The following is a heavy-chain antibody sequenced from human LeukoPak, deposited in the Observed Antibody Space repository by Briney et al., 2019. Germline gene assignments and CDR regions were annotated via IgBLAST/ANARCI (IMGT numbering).Heavy chain of an antibody. Sequence: GGSLRLSCEASGFTFSRKWMSWVRQGPGKGLEWVGNIQPDGSEQYPVDSVKGRFTISRDNARNSLFLQTNSLRVEDTAVYYCASQSFARFDPWGQGTLVTVSS. CDR2: IQPDGSEQ. CDR3: ASQSFARFDP. J-gene: IGHJ5*02. D-gene: IGHD3-16*01. V-gene: IGHV3-7*01. CDR1: GFTFSRKW.